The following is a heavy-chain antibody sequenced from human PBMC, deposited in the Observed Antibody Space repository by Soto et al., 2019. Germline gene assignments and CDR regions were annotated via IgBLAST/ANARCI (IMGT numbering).Heavy chain of an antibody. CDR2: INAGNGNT. CDR3: ARAEQWLASFDY. Sequence: QVQLVQSGAEWKKPGASVKVSCKASGYTFTSYAMHWVRQAPGQSLEWMGWINAGNGNTKYSQKFQGRVTITRDTSASTAYMELSSLRSEDTAVYYCARAEQWLASFDYWGQGTLVTVSS. CDR1: GYTFTSYA. V-gene: IGHV1-3*01. D-gene: IGHD6-19*01. J-gene: IGHJ4*02.